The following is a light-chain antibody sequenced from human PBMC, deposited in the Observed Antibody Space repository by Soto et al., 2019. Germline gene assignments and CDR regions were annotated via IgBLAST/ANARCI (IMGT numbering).Light chain of an antibody. V-gene: IGKV1-39*01. CDR3: QQSYSTRLT. CDR2: AAS. CDR1: QSISSY. Sequence: DIQMTQSPSSLSASVGVRVTITCRASQSISSYLNWYQQKPGKAPKLLIYAASSLQSGVPSRFSGSGSGTDFTLTISRLQPEDFATYYCQQSYSTRLTFGGGTKVDIK. J-gene: IGKJ4*01.